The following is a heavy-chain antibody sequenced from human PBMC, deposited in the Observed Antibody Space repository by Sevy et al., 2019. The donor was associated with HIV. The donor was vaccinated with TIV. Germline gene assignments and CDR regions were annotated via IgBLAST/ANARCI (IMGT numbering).Heavy chain of an antibody. CDR2: INHRGST. V-gene: IGHV4-34*01. J-gene: IGHJ4*02. CDR3: ARGSYDSSGYPVNYFDY. CDR1: GGSFSGYY. D-gene: IGHD3-22*01. Sequence: SETLSLTCAVYGGSFSGYYWSWIRQPPGKGLEWIGEINHRGSTNYNPSLKSRVTISVDTSKNQFSLKLSSVTAADTAVYYCARGSYDSSGYPVNYFDYWGQGTLVTVSS.